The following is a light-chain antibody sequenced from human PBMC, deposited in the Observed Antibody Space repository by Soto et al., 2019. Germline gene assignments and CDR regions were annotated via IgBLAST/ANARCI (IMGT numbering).Light chain of an antibody. CDR2: EVS. V-gene: IGLV2-14*01. CDR1: SSDVGGYNF. Sequence: QSVLTQPASVSGSPGQSITISCTGTSSDVGGYNFVSWYQQHPGEAPKLMIYEVSNRPSGVSNRFSGSKSGNTASLTISGLQAEDEADYYCSSYTSSTDYVFGTGTKLTVL. CDR3: SSYTSSTDYV. J-gene: IGLJ1*01.